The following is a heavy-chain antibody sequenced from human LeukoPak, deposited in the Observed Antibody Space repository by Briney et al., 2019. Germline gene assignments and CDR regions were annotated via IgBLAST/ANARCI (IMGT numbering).Heavy chain of an antibody. J-gene: IGHJ3*02. Sequence: PGGSLRLSCAASGFSFDDYAMYWVRQVPGRGLEWVSVISWDGGTTYYADSVKGRFTISRDNAKNSLYLQMNSLRVEDTAVYSCVRGESGIQENSFDIWGQGTLVTVSS. CDR2: ISWDGGTT. CDR3: VRGESGIQENSFDI. CDR1: GFSFDDYA. D-gene: IGHD2/OR15-2a*01. V-gene: IGHV3-43D*04.